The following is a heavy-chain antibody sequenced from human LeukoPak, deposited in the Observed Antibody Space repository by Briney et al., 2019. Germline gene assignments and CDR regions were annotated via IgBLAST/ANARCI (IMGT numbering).Heavy chain of an antibody. Sequence: PGGSLRLSCAASGFPFSSSYRNCVRRAPGKGLEGVVVIYSSGSTYDADSVKGRFTISRDNSKNTLYVQMHSLRAEDTAVYYCARDSGEYRSEWYFDFWGRGTLVTVSS. J-gene: IGHJ2*01. CDR2: IYSSGST. CDR3: ARDSGEYRSEWYFDF. CDR1: GFPFSSSY. V-gene: IGHV3-53*01. D-gene: IGHD6-19*01.